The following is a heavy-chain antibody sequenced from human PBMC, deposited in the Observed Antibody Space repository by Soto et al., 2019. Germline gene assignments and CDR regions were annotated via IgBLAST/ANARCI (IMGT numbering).Heavy chain of an antibody. D-gene: IGHD1-7*01. V-gene: IGHV3-23*01. Sequence: EVQLLESGGGLVQPGGSLRLSCAASGFTFSSYAMTWVRQAPGKGLEWVSAITGSGGSTYYADSVKGRFTISRDNSKSTLSLHMNSLRAEDTAVYLCAKGNWNYNHRYYYYMDVWGKGTTVTVSS. J-gene: IGHJ6*03. CDR3: AKGNWNYNHRYYYYMDV. CDR2: ITGSGGST. CDR1: GFTFSSYA.